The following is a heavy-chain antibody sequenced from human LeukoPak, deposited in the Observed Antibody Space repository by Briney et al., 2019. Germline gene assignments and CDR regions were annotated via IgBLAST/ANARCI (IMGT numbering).Heavy chain of an antibody. J-gene: IGHJ4*02. CDR3: ARSLRSGSYAFDY. D-gene: IGHD1-26*01. CDR2: IIPIFGTA. CDR1: GGTFSSYA. Sequence: AASVKVSYKASGGTFSSYAISWVRQAPGQGLEWMGRIIPIFGTANYAQKFQGRVTITTDESTSTAYMELSSLRSEDTAVYYCARSLRSGSYAFDYWGQGTLVTVSP. V-gene: IGHV1-69*05.